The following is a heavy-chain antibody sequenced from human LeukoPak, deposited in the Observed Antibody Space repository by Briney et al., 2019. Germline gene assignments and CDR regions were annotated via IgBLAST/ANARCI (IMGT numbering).Heavy chain of an antibody. CDR2: TYYRSKWYN. D-gene: IGHD1-26*01. V-gene: IGHV6-1*01. Sequence: SQTLPLTCAISADSVSSNSATWNWIRQSPSRGLEWLGRTYYRSKWYNGYAVSVKSRITINPDTSKNQFSLQLNSVTPEDTAVYYCARATLGGGGYYVDFDYWGQGTLVTVSS. J-gene: IGHJ4*02. CDR1: ADSVSSNSAT. CDR3: ARATLGGGGYYVDFDY.